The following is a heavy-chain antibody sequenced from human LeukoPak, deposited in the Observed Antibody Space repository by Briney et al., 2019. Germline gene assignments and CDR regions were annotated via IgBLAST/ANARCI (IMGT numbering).Heavy chain of an antibody. CDR3: ARDHDRRFLEWSLLDYYYGMDV. J-gene: IGHJ6*02. CDR2: INPSGGST. CDR1: GYTFTSYY. Sequence: ASVNVSCKASGYTFTSYYMHWVRQAPGQGLEWMGIINPSGGSTSYAQKFQGRVTMTRDTSTSTVYMELSSLRSEDTAVYYCARDHDRRFLEWSLLDYYYGMDVWGQGTTVTVSS. D-gene: IGHD3-3*01. V-gene: IGHV1-46*01.